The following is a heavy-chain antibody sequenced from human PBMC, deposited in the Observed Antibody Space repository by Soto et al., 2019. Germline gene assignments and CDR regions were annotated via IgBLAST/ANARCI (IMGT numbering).Heavy chain of an antibody. CDR1: GFTFSSYA. CDR3: AKDRPIAVAGTRDY. J-gene: IGHJ4*02. D-gene: IGHD6-19*01. CDR2: ISGSGGST. Sequence: GESLKISCAASGFTFSSYAMSWVRQAPGKGLEWVSAISGSGGSTYYADSVKGRLTISRDNSKNTLYLQMNSLRAEDTAVYYCAKDRPIAVAGTRDYWGQGTLVTVSS. V-gene: IGHV3-23*01.